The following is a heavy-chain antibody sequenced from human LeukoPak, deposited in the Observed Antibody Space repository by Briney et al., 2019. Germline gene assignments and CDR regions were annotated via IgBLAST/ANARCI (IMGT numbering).Heavy chain of an antibody. CDR1: GGSFSGYY. D-gene: IGHD2-21*01. J-gene: IGHJ2*01. CDR3: ARGDGESYWYFDL. CDR2: INHSGST. Sequence: SETLSLTCAVYGGSFSGYYWSWIRQPPGKGLEWIGEINHSGSTNYNPSLKSRVTISVDRSKNQFSLKLSSVTAADTAVYYCARGDGESYWYFDLWGRGTLVTVSS. V-gene: IGHV4-34*01.